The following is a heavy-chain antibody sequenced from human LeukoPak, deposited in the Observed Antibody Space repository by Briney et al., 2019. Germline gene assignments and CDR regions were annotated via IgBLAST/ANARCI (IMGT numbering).Heavy chain of an antibody. CDR2: IIPIFGTA. CDR3: AKTYYDILTGYYSPYYYYYIDV. D-gene: IGHD3-9*01. V-gene: IGHV1-69*05. Sequence: GSSVKVSCKASGGTFSSYAISWVRQAPGQGLEWMGGIIPIFGTANYAQKFQGRVTITTDESTSTAYMELSSLRSEDTAVYYCAKTYYDILTGYYSPYYYYYIDVWGKGTTVTVSS. J-gene: IGHJ6*03. CDR1: GGTFSSYA.